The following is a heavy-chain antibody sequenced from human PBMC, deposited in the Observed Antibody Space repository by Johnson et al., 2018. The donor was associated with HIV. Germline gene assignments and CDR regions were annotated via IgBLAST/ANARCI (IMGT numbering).Heavy chain of an antibody. J-gene: IGHJ3*02. CDR2: IRYDGSEK. CDR1: RFTFSSYG. CDR3: ARDLRVVVVAATFDAFDI. V-gene: IGHV3-30*02. Sequence: VESGGSLRLSCAASRFTFSSYGMHWVRQAPGKGLEWVTFIRYDGSEKYFADSVKGRFTISRDNSKNTLYLQMNSLRAEDTALYYCARDLRVVVVAATFDAFDIWGQGTMVTVSS. D-gene: IGHD2-15*01.